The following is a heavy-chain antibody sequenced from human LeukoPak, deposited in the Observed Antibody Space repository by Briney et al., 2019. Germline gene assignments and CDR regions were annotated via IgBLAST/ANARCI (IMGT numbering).Heavy chain of an antibody. CDR3: ARDRIAAAGGGFDN. CDR1: GFAFSSYG. D-gene: IGHD6-13*01. V-gene: IGHV3-33*01. Sequence: PGGSLRLSCAVSGFAFSSYGMHWVRQAPGKGLEWVAVIWYDGGNKYFADSVKGRVTISRDNSKNTVYLQMSSLRAEDTAVYYCARDRIAAAGGGFDNWGQGTLVTVSP. J-gene: IGHJ4*02. CDR2: IWYDGGNK.